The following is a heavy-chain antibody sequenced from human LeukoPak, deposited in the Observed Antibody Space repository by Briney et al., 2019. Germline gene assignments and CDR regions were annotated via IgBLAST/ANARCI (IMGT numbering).Heavy chain of an antibody. CDR3: ARLGREVAARLDY. CDR1: GGSISSSSYY. CDR2: IYYSGST. D-gene: IGHD6-6*01. Sequence: PSETLSLACTVSGGSISSSSYYWGWIRQPPGKGLEWIGSIYYSGSTYYNPSLKSRVTISVDTSKNQFSLKLSSVTAADTAVYYCARLGREVAARLDYWGQGTLVTVSS. V-gene: IGHV4-39*01. J-gene: IGHJ4*02.